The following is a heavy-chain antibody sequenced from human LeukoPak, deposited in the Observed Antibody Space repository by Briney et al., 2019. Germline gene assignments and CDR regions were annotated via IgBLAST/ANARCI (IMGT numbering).Heavy chain of an antibody. Sequence: PGGSLRLSCAASGFTFSSYAMSWVRRAPGKGLEWVSAISGSGGSTYYADSVKGRFTISRDNSKNTLYLQMNSLRAEDTAVYYCAKDSEWFGELLYSLDYWGQGTLVTVSS. CDR1: GFTFSSYA. D-gene: IGHD3-10*01. CDR2: ISGSGGST. V-gene: IGHV3-23*01. J-gene: IGHJ4*02. CDR3: AKDSEWFGELLYSLDY.